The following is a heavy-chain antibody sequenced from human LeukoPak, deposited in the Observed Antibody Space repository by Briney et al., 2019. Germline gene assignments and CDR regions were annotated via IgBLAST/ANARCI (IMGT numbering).Heavy chain of an antibody. D-gene: IGHD6-19*01. J-gene: IGHJ4*02. CDR3: AREVAVAGSYDLDY. V-gene: IGHV1-2*02. Sequence: ASVKVSCKASGYTFTGYYMHWVRQAPGQGLEWMGWINPNSGGTNYAQKFQGRVTTTRDTSISTAYMELSRLRSDDTAVYYCAREVAVAGSYDLDYWGQGTLVTVSS. CDR1: GYTFTGYY. CDR2: INPNSGGT.